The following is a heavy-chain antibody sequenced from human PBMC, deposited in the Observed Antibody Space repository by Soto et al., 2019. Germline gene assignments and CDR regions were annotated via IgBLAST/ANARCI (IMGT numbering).Heavy chain of an antibody. CDR2: INHSGST. CDR3: ARGLTIFGVVTPIPMDV. CDR1: GGSFSGYY. Sequence: SETLSLTCAVYGGSFSGYYWSWIRQPPGKGLEWIGEINHSGSTNYNPSLKSRVTISVDTSKNQFSLKLSSVTAADTAVYYCARGLTIFGVVTPIPMDVWGQGTTVTV. J-gene: IGHJ6*02. V-gene: IGHV4-34*01. D-gene: IGHD3-3*01.